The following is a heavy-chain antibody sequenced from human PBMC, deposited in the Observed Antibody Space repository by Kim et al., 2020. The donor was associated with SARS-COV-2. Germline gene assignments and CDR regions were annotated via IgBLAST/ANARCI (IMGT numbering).Heavy chain of an antibody. V-gene: IGHV4-59*08. D-gene: IGHD3-22*01. Sequence: SETLSLTCTVSGGSISSYYWSWIRQPPGKGLEWIGYIYYSGSTNYNPSLKSRVTISVDTSKNQFSLKLSSVTAADTAVYYCARLSPTIVVVDYWGQGTLVTVSS. J-gene: IGHJ4*02. CDR2: IYYSGST. CDR3: ARLSPTIVVVDY. CDR1: GGSISSYY.